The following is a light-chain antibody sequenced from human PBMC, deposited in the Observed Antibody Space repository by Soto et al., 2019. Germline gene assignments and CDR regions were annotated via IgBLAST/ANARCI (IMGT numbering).Light chain of an antibody. CDR2: AAS. CDR3: QQSHSTPVT. CDR1: QSIASY. Sequence: DIQMTQSPSSLSASVGDRVTITCRASQSIASYLNWYQKKPGKAPNLLIYAASNLESGVTSRISGSGSGTDCTLTITSLQPEDFATYYCQQSHSTPVTFGGGTKVEIK. V-gene: IGKV1-39*01. J-gene: IGKJ4*01.